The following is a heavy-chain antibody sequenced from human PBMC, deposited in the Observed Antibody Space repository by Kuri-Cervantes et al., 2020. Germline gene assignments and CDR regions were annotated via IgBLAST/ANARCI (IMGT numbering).Heavy chain of an antibody. Sequence: GSLRLSCAASGFTFSNYWMTWVRQPPGKGLEWIGEIYHSGSTNYNPSLKSRVTISVDKSKNQFSLKLSSVTAADTAVYYCARVNRHSYYYYYGMDVWGQGTTVTVSS. D-gene: IGHD2/OR15-2a*01. CDR2: IYHSGST. CDR3: ARVNRHSYYYYYGMDV. J-gene: IGHJ6*02. CDR1: GFTFSNYW. V-gene: IGHV4-4*02.